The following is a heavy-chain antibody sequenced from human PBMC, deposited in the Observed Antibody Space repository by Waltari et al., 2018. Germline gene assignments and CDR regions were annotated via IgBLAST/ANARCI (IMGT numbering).Heavy chain of an antibody. CDR1: GFSFEDNA. D-gene: IGHD6-19*01. CDR3: TKVHNNGWAFDY. J-gene: IGHJ4*02. V-gene: IGHV3-43D*04. CDR2: INWDGGST. Sequence: EVHLVESGGVVAQPGGSLRLSCAASGFSFEDNALNWVRHSPKRGLEWVSRINWDGGSTYYADSVKGRFTISRDNSKNSLYLQMNSLMTEDTALYYCTKVHNNGWAFDYWGQGTLVTVSS.